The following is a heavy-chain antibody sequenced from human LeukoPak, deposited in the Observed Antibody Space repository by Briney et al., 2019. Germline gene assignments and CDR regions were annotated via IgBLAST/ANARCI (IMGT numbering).Heavy chain of an antibody. CDR2: INHSGST. V-gene: IGHV4-34*01. D-gene: IGHD2-15*01. J-gene: IGHJ5*02. CDR1: GGSFSGYY. Sequence: SETLSLTCAVYGGSFSGYYWSWVRQPPGKGLEWSGEINHSGSTNYNPSPKSRVTISVDTSKNQLSLKLSSVTAADTAVYYCARASEVVVAARYNWFDPWGQGTLVTVSS. CDR3: ARASEVVVAARYNWFDP.